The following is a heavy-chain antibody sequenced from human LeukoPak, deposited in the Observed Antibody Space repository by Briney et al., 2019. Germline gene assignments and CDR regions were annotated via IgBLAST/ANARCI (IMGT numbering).Heavy chain of an antibody. CDR1: GFTLSDYY. J-gene: IGHJ4*02. CDR3: ARVVAAAGNTGLGFDY. V-gene: IGHV3-11*04. D-gene: IGHD6-13*01. Sequence: GGSLRLSCAASGFTLSDYYMSWIRQAPGKGLEWVSYISSSGSTIYYADSVRGRFTISRDNAKNSLYLQMNSLRAEDTAVYYCARVVAAAGNTGLGFDYWGQGTLVTVSS. CDR2: ISSSGSTI.